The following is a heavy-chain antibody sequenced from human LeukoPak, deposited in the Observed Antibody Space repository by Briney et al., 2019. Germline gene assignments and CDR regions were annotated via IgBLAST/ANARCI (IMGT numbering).Heavy chain of an antibody. CDR2: INIDSITV. Sequence: PGGSLRLSCAASGFPLSSYSINWVRQAPGKGLGWVSYINIDSITVNYADSVKGRFTISRDNSKNTLYLQMNSLRAEDTAVYYCAKGKYSSGWSPFDYWGQGTLVTVSS. CDR1: GFPLSSYS. V-gene: IGHV3-48*01. D-gene: IGHD6-19*01. CDR3: AKGKYSSGWSPFDY. J-gene: IGHJ4*02.